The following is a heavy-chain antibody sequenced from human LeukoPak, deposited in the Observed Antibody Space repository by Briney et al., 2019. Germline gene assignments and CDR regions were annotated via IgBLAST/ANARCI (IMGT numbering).Heavy chain of an antibody. V-gene: IGHV3-48*02. J-gene: IGHJ4*02. CDR3: ARAMRSGYDY. Sequence: GGSLRLSCAASGFTFSNYGMNWVRQTPGKGLEWVSYISSSSDAKYYADTVKGRFTIYRDNAKNSLYLEMNSLRDEDTAVYYCARAMRSGYDYWGQGTLVTVSS. D-gene: IGHD5-12*01. CDR1: GFTFSNYG. CDR2: ISSSSDAK.